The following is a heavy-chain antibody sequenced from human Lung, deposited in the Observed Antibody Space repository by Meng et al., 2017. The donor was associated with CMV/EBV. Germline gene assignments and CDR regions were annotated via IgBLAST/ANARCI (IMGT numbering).Heavy chain of an antibody. CDR3: ARRSYFDFWSGSRLDP. CDR2: INPNNGDT. Sequence: ASVKVSXKPSGYTFSAYYIHWVRQAPGQGLDYMGWINPNNGDTNYAQNLKGRVTFIKDTSISTAYMELSRLRYDDTAVYYCARRSYFDFWSGSRLDPWGQGTLVXVSA. CDR1: GYTFSAYY. V-gene: IGHV1-2*02. D-gene: IGHD3-3*01. J-gene: IGHJ5*02.